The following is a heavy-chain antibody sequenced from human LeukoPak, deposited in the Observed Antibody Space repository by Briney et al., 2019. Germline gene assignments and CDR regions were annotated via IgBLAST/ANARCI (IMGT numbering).Heavy chain of an antibody. J-gene: IGHJ4*02. V-gene: IGHV3-21*01. CDR1: GFTFSAYN. D-gene: IGHD3-22*01. Sequence: GGSLRLSCAASGFTFSAYNMNWVRQAPGKGLEWVSSISSSSSYIYYADSVKGRFTISRDNAKNSLYLQMNSLRAEDTAVYYCARDLTHPNYYDSSGSLMYWGQGTLVTVSS. CDR2: ISSSSSYI. CDR3: ARDLTHPNYYDSSGSLMY.